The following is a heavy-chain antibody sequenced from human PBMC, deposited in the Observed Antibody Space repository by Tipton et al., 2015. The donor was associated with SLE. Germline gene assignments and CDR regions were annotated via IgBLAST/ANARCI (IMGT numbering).Heavy chain of an antibody. J-gene: IGHJ4*02. CDR1: GFTFSRSW. CDR3: ARGGRNTIFDY. D-gene: IGHD3-3*01. CDR2: INEYGSEK. V-gene: IGHV3-7*04. Sequence: SLRLSCAASGFTFSRSWMNWVRLAPGKGLEWVANINEYGSEKHYVDSVKDRLTISRDNAKNSLYLQMNSLRAEDTAVYYCARGGRNTIFDYWGQGTLVTVSS.